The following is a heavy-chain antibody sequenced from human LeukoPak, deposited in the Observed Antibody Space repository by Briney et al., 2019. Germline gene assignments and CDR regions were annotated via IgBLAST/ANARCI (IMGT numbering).Heavy chain of an antibody. Sequence: PSETLSVTCTVSGGSISSYYWTWMRQPAGKGLEWIGRFQTSGSRNYNPSLKSRVTMSVDTSKNQFSLKLSSVTAADTAVYYCARDISVIAARPADDYWGQGTLVTVSS. CDR3: ARDISVIAARPADDY. D-gene: IGHD6-6*01. V-gene: IGHV4-4*07. CDR1: GGSISSYY. CDR2: FQTSGSR. J-gene: IGHJ4*02.